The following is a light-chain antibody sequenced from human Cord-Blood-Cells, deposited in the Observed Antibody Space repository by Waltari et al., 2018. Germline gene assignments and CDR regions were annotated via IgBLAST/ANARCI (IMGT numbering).Light chain of an antibody. Sequence: QSALTQPRSVSGSPAQSVTISCTGTRSDVGGYNYVSWDQQHPGKAPKLMIYDVSKRPSGVPDRFSGSKSGNTASLTISGLQAEDEADYYCCSYAGSYTYVFGTGTKVTVL. J-gene: IGLJ1*01. CDR3: CSYAGSYTYV. CDR2: DVS. CDR1: RSDVGGYNY. V-gene: IGLV2-11*01.